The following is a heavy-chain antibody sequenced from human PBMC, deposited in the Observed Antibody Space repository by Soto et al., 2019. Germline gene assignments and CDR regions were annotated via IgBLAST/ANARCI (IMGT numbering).Heavy chain of an antibody. Sequence: GGSLRLSCAASGFTFSSYWMHWVRQAPGKGLVWVSRINSDGSSTSYADSVKGRFTISRDNAKNTLYLQMNSLRAEDTAVYYCARDRELELPLYSYYGMDVWGQGTTVTVSS. CDR2: INSDGSST. J-gene: IGHJ6*02. CDR1: GFTFSSYW. V-gene: IGHV3-74*01. D-gene: IGHD1-7*01. CDR3: ARDRELELPLYSYYGMDV.